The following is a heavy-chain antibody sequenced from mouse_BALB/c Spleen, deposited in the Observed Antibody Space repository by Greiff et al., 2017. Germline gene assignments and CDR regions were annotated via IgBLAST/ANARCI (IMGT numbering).Heavy chain of an antibody. J-gene: IGHJ2*01. D-gene: IGHD2-1*01. Sequence: EVQLVESGGGLVKPGGSLKLSCAASGFTFSSYTMSWVRQTPEKRLEWVATISSGGGNTYYPDSVKGRFTISRDNAKNNLYLQMSSLRSEDTALYYCARSALYYGNPSYFDYWGQGTTRTGSS. CDR3: ARSALYYGNPSYFDY. CDR1: GFTFSSYT. V-gene: IGHV5-9*03. CDR2: ISSGGGNT.